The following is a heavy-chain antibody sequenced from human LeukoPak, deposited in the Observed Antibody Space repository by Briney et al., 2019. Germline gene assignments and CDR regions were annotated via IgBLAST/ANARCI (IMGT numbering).Heavy chain of an antibody. J-gene: IGHJ4*02. CDR1: GYTFTGYY. D-gene: IGHD3-22*01. Sequence: ASVTVSCKASGYTFTGYYMHWVRQAPGQGLEWMGIINPSGGSTSYAQKFQGRVTMTRDTSTSTVYMELSSLRSEDTAVYYCAREAYYYDSSVLGGYWGQGTLVTVSS. CDR3: AREAYYYDSSVLGGY. CDR2: INPSGGST. V-gene: IGHV1-46*01.